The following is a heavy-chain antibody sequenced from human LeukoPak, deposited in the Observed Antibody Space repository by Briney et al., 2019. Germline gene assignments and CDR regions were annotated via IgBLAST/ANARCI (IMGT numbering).Heavy chain of an antibody. Sequence: GGSLRLSCAASGFTFSSYWMSWVRQAPGKGLEWVANIKQDESEEYYVDSVKGRFTISRDNAKNSLYLQMNSLRAEDTAVYFCARRIVTYYYGSGLDYRGQGTLVTVSS. D-gene: IGHD3-10*01. V-gene: IGHV3-7*01. J-gene: IGHJ4*02. CDR3: ARRIVTYYYGSGLDY. CDR2: IKQDESEE. CDR1: GFTFSSYW.